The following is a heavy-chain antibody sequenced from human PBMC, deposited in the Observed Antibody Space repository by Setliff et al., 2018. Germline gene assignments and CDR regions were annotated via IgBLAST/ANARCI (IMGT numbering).Heavy chain of an antibody. CDR2: ISPSGST. Sequence: PSETLSLTCSVSGASITSGGFYWTWIRQPAGKGLEWIGHISPSGSTTYNPPVKSRVTISLDTSKNHFSLKLDSVTAADTALYYCARSPSSGAYWNPRPFYSDYWGQGTLVTVSS. CDR3: ARSPSSGAYWNPRPFYSDY. D-gene: IGHD1-26*01. J-gene: IGHJ4*02. V-gene: IGHV4-61*09. CDR1: GASITSGGFY.